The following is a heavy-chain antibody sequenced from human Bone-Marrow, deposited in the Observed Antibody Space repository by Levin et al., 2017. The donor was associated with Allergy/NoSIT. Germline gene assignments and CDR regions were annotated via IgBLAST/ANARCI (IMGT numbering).Heavy chain of an antibody. CDR2: IKPDGNDK. D-gene: IGHD3-9*01. J-gene: IGHJ4*02. V-gene: IGHV3-7*02. CDR1: GFTFRNYG. CDR3: ATFEVGAD. Sequence: PGGSLRLSCVVSGFTFRNYGMSWVRQAPGKGLEWVAEIKPDGNDKFYEDSVKGRFTISRDNAKNSLYLQMDSLRTEDTAVYFCATFEVGADWGQGPLVTVSS.